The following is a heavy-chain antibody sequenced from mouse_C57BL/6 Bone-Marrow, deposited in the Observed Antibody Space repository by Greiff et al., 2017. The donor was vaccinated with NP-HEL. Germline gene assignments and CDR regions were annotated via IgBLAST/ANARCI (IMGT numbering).Heavy chain of an antibody. D-gene: IGHD2-10*01. Sequence: DVMLVESGGGLVKPGGSLKLSCAASGFTFSSYAMSWVRQTPEKRLEWVATISDGGSYTYYPDNVKGRFTISRDNAKNNLYLQMSHLKSEDTAMYYCARSLPSYNFDYWGQGTTLTVSS. CDR3: ARSLPSYNFDY. V-gene: IGHV5-4*03. CDR2: ISDGGSYT. J-gene: IGHJ2*01. CDR1: GFTFSSYA.